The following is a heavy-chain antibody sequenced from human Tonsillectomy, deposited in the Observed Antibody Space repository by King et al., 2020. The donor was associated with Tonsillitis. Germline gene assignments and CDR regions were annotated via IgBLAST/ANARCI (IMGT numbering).Heavy chain of an antibody. J-gene: IGHJ4*02. Sequence: VQLVESGGGLVQPGGSLRLSCAASGFTFSSYSMNWVRQAPGKGLEWVSYISSSSSTIYYADSVKGRFTISRDNAKNSLYLQMNSLRAEDTAVYYCARDRSGVVHRAFDYWGQGTLVTVSS. CDR2: ISSSSSTI. D-gene: IGHD3-10*01. CDR3: ARDRSGVVHRAFDY. V-gene: IGHV3-48*01. CDR1: GFTFSSYS.